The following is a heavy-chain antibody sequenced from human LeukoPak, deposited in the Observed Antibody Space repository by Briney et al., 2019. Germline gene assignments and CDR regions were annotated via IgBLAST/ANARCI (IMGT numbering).Heavy chain of an antibody. CDR1: GGSISSSSYY. CDR3: ARTWPVAPTYYFDY. CDR2: IYYSGST. Sequence: SETLSLTCTVSGGSISSSSYYWGWIRQPPGKGLEWIGSIYYSGSTYYNPSLKSRVTISVDTSKNQFSLKLTSVTAADTAVYYCARTWPVAPTYYFDYWGQGTLVTVSS. D-gene: IGHD2-15*01. J-gene: IGHJ4*02. V-gene: IGHV4-39*07.